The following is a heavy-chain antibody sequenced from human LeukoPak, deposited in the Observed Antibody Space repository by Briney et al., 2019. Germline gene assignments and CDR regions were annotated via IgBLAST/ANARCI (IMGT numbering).Heavy chain of an antibody. Sequence: SVKVSCKASGFTFTSSAVQWVRQARGQRLEWIGWIVVGSGNTNYAQKFQERVTITRDMSTSTAYMELSSLRSEDTAVYYCAAVGGLGVYVFDIWGQGTMVTVSS. D-gene: IGHD3-3*01. CDR2: IVVGSGNT. CDR1: GFTFTSSA. V-gene: IGHV1-58*01. CDR3: AAVGGLGVYVFDI. J-gene: IGHJ3*02.